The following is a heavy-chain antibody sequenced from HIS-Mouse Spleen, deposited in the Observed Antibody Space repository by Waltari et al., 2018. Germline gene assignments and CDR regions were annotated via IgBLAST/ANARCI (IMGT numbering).Heavy chain of an antibody. CDR2: ISYDGSNK. J-gene: IGHJ4*02. V-gene: IGHV3-30*18. Sequence: QVQLVESGGGVVQPGRSLRLSCAASGFTFSSLGRYWVRQAPGKGLEWVAVISYDGSNKYYADSVKGRFTISRDNSKNTLYLQMNSLRAEDTAVYYCAKVNSGSYYFDYWGQGTLVTVSS. D-gene: IGHD1-26*01. CDR1: GFTFSSLG. CDR3: AKVNSGSYYFDY.